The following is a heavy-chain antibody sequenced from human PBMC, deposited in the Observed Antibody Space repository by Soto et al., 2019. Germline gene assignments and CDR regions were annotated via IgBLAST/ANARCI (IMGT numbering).Heavy chain of an antibody. CDR3: ANEIRPNDY. J-gene: IGHJ4*02. Sequence: EVQLLESGGGLVQPGGSLRLSCAASGLPFSSHAMSWVRQAPGKGLEWVSSISISGGNTYYGDSVRGRFTISRDNSKNTLYLHMNSLTAEDTAIYYCANEIRPNDYWGQGTLVTVSS. V-gene: IGHV3-23*01. CDR2: ISISGGNT. CDR1: GLPFSSHA. D-gene: IGHD4-17*01.